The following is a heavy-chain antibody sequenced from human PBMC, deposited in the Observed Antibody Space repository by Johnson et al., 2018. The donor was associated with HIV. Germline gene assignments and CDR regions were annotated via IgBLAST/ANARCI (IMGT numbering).Heavy chain of an antibody. V-gene: IGHV3-23*01. J-gene: IGHJ3*02. CDR2: ISGNGGTT. Sequence: QPGRSLRLSCAASGFTFSSYAMSWVRQAPGKGLEWVSVISGNGGTTYYADSVKGRFTISRDNSKNTLYLQMNSLRPEDTAVYYCAAERAVVSANAFDIWGQGTMVTVSS. CDR1: GFTFSSYA. CDR3: AAERAVVSANAFDI. D-gene: IGHD4-23*01.